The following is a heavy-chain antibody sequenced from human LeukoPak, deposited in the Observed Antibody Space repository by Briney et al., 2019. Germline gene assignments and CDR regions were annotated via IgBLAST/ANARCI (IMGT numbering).Heavy chain of an antibody. J-gene: IGHJ4*02. Sequence: GGSLRLSCAASGFTFSSYAMHWVRQAPGRGLEWVAVISYDGSNKYYADSVKGRFTISRDNSKNTLYLQMNSLRAEDTAVYYCARDDGSGSYYSDYWGQGTLVTVSS. CDR1: GFTFSSYA. V-gene: IGHV3-30*14. CDR2: ISYDGSNK. CDR3: ARDDGSGSYYSDY. D-gene: IGHD3-10*01.